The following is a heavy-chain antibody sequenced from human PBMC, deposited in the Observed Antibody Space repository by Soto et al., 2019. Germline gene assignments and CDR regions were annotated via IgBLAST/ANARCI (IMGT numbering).Heavy chain of an antibody. V-gene: IGHV4-38-2*01. Sequence: SETLSLTCAVSGYSISSGLYWGWIRQPPGKGLEWIGTIYRGGITYYNPSLKSRVTISIDTSKNHFSLRLSSVPATDTAVYFCAIGNPDWFDPWGQGTLVTVSS. J-gene: IGHJ5*02. CDR2: IYRGGIT. D-gene: IGHD1-1*01. CDR3: AIGNPDWFDP. CDR1: GYSISSGLY.